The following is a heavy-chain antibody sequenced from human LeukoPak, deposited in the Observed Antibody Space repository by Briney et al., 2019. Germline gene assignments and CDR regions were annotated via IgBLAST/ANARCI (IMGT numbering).Heavy chain of an antibody. CDR2: IYYSGST. CDR3: ARHGALCTGGSCTRFDP. Sequence: SETLSPTCTVSGGSISSSNYYWGWIRQPPGKGLEWIGTIYYSGSTYHNSSLKSRVTISVDTSKNHFSLKVSSVTATDTAMYYCARHGALCTGGSCTRFDPWGQGTLVTVSS. J-gene: IGHJ5*02. CDR1: GGSISSSNYY. D-gene: IGHD2-15*01. V-gene: IGHV4-39*01.